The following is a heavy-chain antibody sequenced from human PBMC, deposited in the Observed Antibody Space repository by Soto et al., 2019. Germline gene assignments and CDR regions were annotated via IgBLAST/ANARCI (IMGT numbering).Heavy chain of an antibody. CDR2: INPSGGST. D-gene: IGHD1-26*01. V-gene: IGHV1-46*01. Sequence: ASVKVSCNASGYTFTSYYMHWVRQAPGQGLEWMGIINPSGGSTSYAQKFQGRVTMTRDTSTSTVYMELSSLRSEDTAVYYCARWVGATPFGMDVWGQGTTVTVSS. J-gene: IGHJ6*02. CDR1: GYTFTSYY. CDR3: ARWVGATPFGMDV.